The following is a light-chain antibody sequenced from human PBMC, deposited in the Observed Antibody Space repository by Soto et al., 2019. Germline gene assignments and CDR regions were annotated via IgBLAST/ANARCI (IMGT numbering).Light chain of an antibody. CDR2: DAS. CDR1: QSISSW. Sequence: DIPMTQSPSTLSASVGDRVTITCRASQSISSWLAWYQQKPGKAPKLLIYDASKLESGVPSRFSGSGSGTEFTLTISSLQPDDFATYYCQQYNSYPITFGQGTRLEIK. V-gene: IGKV1-5*01. CDR3: QQYNSYPIT. J-gene: IGKJ5*01.